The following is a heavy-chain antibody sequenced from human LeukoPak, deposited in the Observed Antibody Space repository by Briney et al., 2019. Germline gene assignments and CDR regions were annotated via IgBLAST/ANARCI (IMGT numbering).Heavy chain of an antibody. J-gene: IGHJ4*02. CDR3: ARYSYVPGDY. CDR2: IYSGGST. Sequence: PGGSLRLSCAASGFTVSSNYMSWVRQAPGKGLEWVSVIYSGGSTYYADSVKGRFTISRDNSKNTLYLQMNSLGAEDTAVYYRARYSYVPGDYWGQGTLVTVSS. D-gene: IGHD5-18*01. CDR1: GFTVSSNY. V-gene: IGHV3-53*01.